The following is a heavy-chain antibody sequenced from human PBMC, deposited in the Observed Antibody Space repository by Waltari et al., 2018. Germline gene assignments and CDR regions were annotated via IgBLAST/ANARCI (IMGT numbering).Heavy chain of an antibody. CDR2: IRAYNGNT. Sequence: QVQLVQSGAEVKKPGASVKVSCKASGYTFTSYGISWVRQAPGQGIEWMGWIRAYNGNTNYAQKLQGRVTMTTDTSTSTAYMELRSLRSDDTAVYYCAREGTGSRLVTSRAWFDSWGQGTLVTVSS. CDR1: GYTFTSYG. CDR3: AREGTGSRLVTSRAWFDS. D-gene: IGHD6-19*01. J-gene: IGHJ5*01. V-gene: IGHV1-18*01.